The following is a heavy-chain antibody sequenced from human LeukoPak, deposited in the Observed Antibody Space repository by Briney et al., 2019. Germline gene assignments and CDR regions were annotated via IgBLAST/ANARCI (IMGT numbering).Heavy chain of an antibody. J-gene: IGHJ4*02. Sequence: GGSLRLSCAASGFTFNIYAMHWVRQAPGKGLEYVSAISDNGGSTYYANSVQGRFTVSRDNSKNTLYLQMGRLRAEDMAVSYCARAPPYTSGWYGPDDHWGQGTLVTVSS. CDR1: GFTFNIYA. CDR3: ARAPPYTSGWYGPDDH. CDR2: ISDNGGST. D-gene: IGHD6-19*01. V-gene: IGHV3-64*01.